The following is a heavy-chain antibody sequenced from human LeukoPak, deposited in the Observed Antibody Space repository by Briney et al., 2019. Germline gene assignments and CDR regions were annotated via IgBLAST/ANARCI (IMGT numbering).Heavy chain of an antibody. Sequence: SETLSLTCTVSGGSISSSSYYWGWIRQPPGKGLEWIGSNSGSTYYNPSLKSRVTISVDTSKNQFSLKLSSVTAADTAVYYCARARKLLWFGELISRSNGVFDYWGQGTLVTVSS. CDR3: ARARKLLWFGELISRSNGVFDY. V-gene: IGHV4-39*07. D-gene: IGHD3-10*01. CDR2: NSGST. J-gene: IGHJ4*02. CDR1: GGSISSSSYY.